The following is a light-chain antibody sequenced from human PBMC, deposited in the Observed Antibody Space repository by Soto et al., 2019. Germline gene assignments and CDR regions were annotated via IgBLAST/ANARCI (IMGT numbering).Light chain of an antibody. CDR1: QSVSSSY. CDR3: QQYGSSPPWT. J-gene: IGKJ1*01. V-gene: IGKV3-20*01. Sequence: IVLTQSPVTLSLSPGERATLSCRASQSVSSSYLAWYQQKPGQAPRLLIYGASSRATGIPDRFSGSGSGTDFTLTISRLEPEDFAVYYCQQYGSSPPWTFGQGTKVDIK. CDR2: GAS.